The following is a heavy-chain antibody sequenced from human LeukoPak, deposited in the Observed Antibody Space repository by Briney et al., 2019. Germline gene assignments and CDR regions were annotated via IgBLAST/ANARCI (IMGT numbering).Heavy chain of an antibody. J-gene: IGHJ4*02. CDR1: GFTFSSYG. Sequence: PGGSLRLSCAAFGFTFSSYGMHWVRQAPGEGLEWVAVIWYDGSKKYYADSVKGRFTISRDNSKNTLYLQMDSLRAEDTAVYYCARYNTGSVDYWGQGTLVTVSS. CDR3: ARYNTGSVDY. D-gene: IGHD2-8*02. V-gene: IGHV3-33*01. CDR2: IWYDGSKK.